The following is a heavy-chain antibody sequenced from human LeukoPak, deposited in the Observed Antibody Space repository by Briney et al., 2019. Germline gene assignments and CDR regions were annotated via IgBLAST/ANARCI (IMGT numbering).Heavy chain of an antibody. D-gene: IGHD3-16*01. CDR3: ARGHLTFGGVQVMGAFGI. CDR1: GYTFTSYG. J-gene: IGHJ3*02. CDR2: ISAYNGNT. Sequence: ASVKVSCKASGYTFTSYGISWVRQAPGKGLEGRGWISAYNGNTNYAQKLQGRVTMTTDTSTSTAYMELRSLRSDDTAVYYCARGHLTFGGVQVMGAFGIWGQGTMVTVSS. V-gene: IGHV1-18*01.